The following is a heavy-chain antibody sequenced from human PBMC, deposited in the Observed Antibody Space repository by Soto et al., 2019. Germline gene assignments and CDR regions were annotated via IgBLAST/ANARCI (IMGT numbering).Heavy chain of an antibody. V-gene: IGHV1-3*01. D-gene: IGHD2-8*02. J-gene: IGHJ3*01. CDR1: GFTFSDTL. CDR3: ARDILSVGPRANEAFDV. Sequence: QVQLVQSGAEMKNPGASVNISCQASGFTFSDTLINWVRQGPGQGLEWMGWINPANGNTRYSESFQGRVPISSLSSASTAYVALSDLTSEDKAVYYCARDILSVGPRANEAFDVWGPGKMITVSS. CDR2: INPANGNT.